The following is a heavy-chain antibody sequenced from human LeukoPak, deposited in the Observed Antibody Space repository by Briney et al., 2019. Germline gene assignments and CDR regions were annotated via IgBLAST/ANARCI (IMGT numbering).Heavy chain of an antibody. D-gene: IGHD6-13*01. J-gene: IGHJ4*02. V-gene: IGHV1-69*13. CDR1: GGTFSSYA. CDR2: IIPIFGTA. Sequence: GASVTVSCKASGGTFSSYAISWVRQAPGQGLEWMGGIIPIFGTANYAQKFQGRVTITADESTSTAYMELSSLRSEDTAVYYCARVGAAAGLYFDYWGQGTLVTVSS. CDR3: ARVGAAAGLYFDY.